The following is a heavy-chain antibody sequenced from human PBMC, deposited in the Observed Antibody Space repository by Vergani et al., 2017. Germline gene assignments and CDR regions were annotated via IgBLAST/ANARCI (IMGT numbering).Heavy chain of an antibody. V-gene: IGHV3-74*03. D-gene: IGHD3-9*01. Sequence: DVHLAESGGGFFQPGGSLRLSCSASGFSFNSYWMHWVRQVPGKGRLWVSRIKSDGSITAYADSVKGRVTISRDNAQNTLYLQMNSLRVEETGVYYCARARCFEPCYMSKWLDSWGQGTLVTVSS. CDR2: IKSDGSIT. CDR1: GFSFNSYW. CDR3: ARARCFEPCYMSKWLDS. J-gene: IGHJ5*01.